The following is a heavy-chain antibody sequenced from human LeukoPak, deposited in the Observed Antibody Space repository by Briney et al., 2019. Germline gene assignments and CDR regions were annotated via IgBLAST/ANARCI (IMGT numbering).Heavy chain of an antibody. J-gene: IGHJ4*02. D-gene: IGHD6-19*01. CDR2: IKQDGSEK. CDR3: ARWADENSGWEVGYFDY. Sequence: GGSLRLSCAASGFTFSSYWMSWVRQAPGKGLEWVANIKQDGSEKYYVDSVKGRFTISRDNAKNSLYLQMNSLRAEDTAVYYCARWADENSGWEVGYFDYWGQGTQVTVSS. CDR1: GFTFSSYW. V-gene: IGHV3-7*01.